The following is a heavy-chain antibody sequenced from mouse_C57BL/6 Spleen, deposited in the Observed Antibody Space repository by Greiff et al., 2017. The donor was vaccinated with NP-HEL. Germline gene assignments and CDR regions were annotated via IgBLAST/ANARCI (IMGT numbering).Heavy chain of an antibody. CDR3: ARSGAAQAWFAY. D-gene: IGHD3-2*02. CDR1: GYAFSSSW. Sequence: VQLQESGPELVKPGASVKISCKASGYAFSSSWMNWVKQRPGRGLEWIGRIYPGDGDTTYNGKFKGKATLTADKSSSTAYMQLSSLTSEDSAVYFCARSGAAQAWFAYWGKVTLVTVSA. V-gene: IGHV1-82*01. J-gene: IGHJ3*01. CDR2: IYPGDGDT.